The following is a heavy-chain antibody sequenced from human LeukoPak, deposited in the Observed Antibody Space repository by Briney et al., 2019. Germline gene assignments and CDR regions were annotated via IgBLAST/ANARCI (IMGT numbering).Heavy chain of an antibody. CDR3: ARDLSGVTGYSYGRGIDY. CDR2: IKKDGSEK. J-gene: IGHJ4*02. D-gene: IGHD5-18*01. V-gene: IGHV3-7*01. CDR1: GFTFSSYW. Sequence: GGSLRLSCAASGFTFSSYWMSWVRQAPGKGLEWVANIKKDGSEKYYVDSVKGRFTISRDNAKTTLYLQMNSLRAEDTAVYYCARDLSGVTGYSYGRGIDYWGQGTLVTVSS.